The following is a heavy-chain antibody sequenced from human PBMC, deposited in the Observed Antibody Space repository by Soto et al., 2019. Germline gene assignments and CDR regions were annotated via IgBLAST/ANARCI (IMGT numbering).Heavy chain of an antibody. CDR1: GYTFTSYD. D-gene: IGHD2-2*01. CDR3: ARGPLGDIVVVPAADSTYYYYYMDV. J-gene: IGHJ6*03. Sequence: GASVKVSCKASGYTFTSYDINWVRQATGQGLEWMGWMNPNSGNTGYAQKFQGGVTMTRNTSISTAYMELSSLRSEDTAVYYCARGPLGDIVVVPAADSTYYYYYMDVWGKGTTVTVSS. V-gene: IGHV1-8*01. CDR2: MNPNSGNT.